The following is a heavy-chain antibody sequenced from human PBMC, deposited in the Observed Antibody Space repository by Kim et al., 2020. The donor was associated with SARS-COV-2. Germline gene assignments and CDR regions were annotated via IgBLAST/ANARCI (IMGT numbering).Heavy chain of an antibody. J-gene: IGHJ4*02. D-gene: IGHD3-9*01. CDR3: ATASVLGGSDY. CDR2: T. Sequence: TNSNPSLKSRITMSIETSKKQFSLKVFSVTAADTAIYYCATASVLGGSDYWGPGTLVTVSS. V-gene: IGHV4-4*07.